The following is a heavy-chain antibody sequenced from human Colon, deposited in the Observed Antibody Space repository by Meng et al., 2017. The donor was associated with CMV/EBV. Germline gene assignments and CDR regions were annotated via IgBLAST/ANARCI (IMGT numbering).Heavy chain of an antibody. V-gene: IGHV1-8*02. CDR1: GYTFTSYA. J-gene: IGHJ4*02. CDR2: MNPRSGDT. CDR3: ARLTSGGY. D-gene: IGHD4/OR15-4a*01. Sequence: QVQLVQSGSELKQPGASVKVSCKASGYTFTSYAMNWVRQAPGQGLEWMGWMNPRSGDTDYARKFQGRVTMIRDTSLGTAYLELRSLTSEDTAIYYCARLTSGGYWGQGTLVTVSS.